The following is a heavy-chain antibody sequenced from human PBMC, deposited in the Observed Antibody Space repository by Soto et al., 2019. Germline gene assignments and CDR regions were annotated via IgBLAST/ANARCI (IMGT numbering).Heavy chain of an antibody. D-gene: IGHD6-19*01. CDR2: IYYTGNS. CDR1: NGSISTNGHY. CDR3: AREQWGFDS. Sequence: QVQLQESGPELVKSSQTLSLTCTVSNGSISTNGHYWTWIRQRPGKGLEWIAYIYYTGNSYYNPSLKSRLTITIDASKSQSSLTLRSVTAADTAVYYCAREQWGFDSWGQGTLATVSS. V-gene: IGHV4-31*03. J-gene: IGHJ4*02.